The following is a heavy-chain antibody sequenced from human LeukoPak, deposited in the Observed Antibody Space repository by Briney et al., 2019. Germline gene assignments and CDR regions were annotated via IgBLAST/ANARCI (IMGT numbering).Heavy chain of an antibody. CDR1: GGFISSGGYY. Sequence: PSETLSLTCTVSGGFISSGGYYWTWIRQHPGKGLEWIGYIYYSGSTYYNPSLKSRVTISLDTSKNQFSLRLSSVTAADTAVYYCALGYCGGGSCYAREYFQHWGQGTLVTVSS. CDR2: IYYSGST. V-gene: IGHV4-31*03. D-gene: IGHD2-15*01. CDR3: ALGYCGGGSCYAREYFQH. J-gene: IGHJ1*01.